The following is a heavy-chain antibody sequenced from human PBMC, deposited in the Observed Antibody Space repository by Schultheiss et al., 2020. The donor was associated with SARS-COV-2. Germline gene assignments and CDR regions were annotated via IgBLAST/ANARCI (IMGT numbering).Heavy chain of an antibody. CDR2: VYPGDSDT. CDR1: GFSFITHG. V-gene: IGHV5-51*01. J-gene: IGHJ5*02. D-gene: IGHD6-6*01. Sequence: GGSLRLSCKGSGFSFITHGIGWVRQMPGKGLEWMGTVYPGDSDTRYSPSFQGQVTISADKSISTAYLQWSSLKASDTAMYYCARCRSIAARPACGWFDPWGQGTLVTVSS. CDR3: ARCRSIAARPACGWFDP.